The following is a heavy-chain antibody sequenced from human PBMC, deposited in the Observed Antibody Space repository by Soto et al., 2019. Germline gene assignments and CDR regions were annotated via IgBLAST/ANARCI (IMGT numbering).Heavy chain of an antibody. D-gene: IGHD3-10*01. Sequence: QVQLVQSGAEVKKPGASVKVSCKASGYTFISYCISWVRQAPGQGLEWMGWISAYNGNTNYAQKVQGRVTMTTDTFTSTAYMELKSLRSDDTAVYYCARDFVPGRMVRGVSAFDIWGQGTMVTVSS. J-gene: IGHJ3*02. CDR1: GYTFISYC. CDR2: ISAYNGNT. V-gene: IGHV1-18*04. CDR3: ARDFVPGRMVRGVSAFDI.